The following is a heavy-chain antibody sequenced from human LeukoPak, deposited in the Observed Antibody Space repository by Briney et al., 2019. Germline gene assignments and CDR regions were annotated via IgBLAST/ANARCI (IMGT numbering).Heavy chain of an antibody. CDR2: IYYSGST. V-gene: IGHV4-39*07. Sequence: PSETLSLTCTVSGGSISSSSYYWGWIRQPPGKGLEWIGSIYYSGSTYYNPSLKSRVTISVDTSKNQFSLKLSSVTAADTAVYYCAATRVGYSYGDMDVWGKGTTVTVSS. D-gene: IGHD5-18*01. CDR3: AATRVGYSYGDMDV. J-gene: IGHJ6*03. CDR1: GGSISSSSYY.